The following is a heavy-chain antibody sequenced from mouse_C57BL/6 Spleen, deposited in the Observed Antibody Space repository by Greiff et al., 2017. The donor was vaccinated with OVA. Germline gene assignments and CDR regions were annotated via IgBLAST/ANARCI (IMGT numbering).Heavy chain of an antibody. J-gene: IGHJ4*01. Sequence: QVQLKESGAELVRPGASVTLSCKASGYTFTDYEMHWVKQTPVHGLEWIGAIDPETGGTAYNQKFKGKAILTADKSSSTAYMELRSLTSEDSAVYYCTRHYWDAMDYWGQGTSVTVSS. D-gene: IGHD1-2*01. CDR1: GYTFTDYE. CDR3: TRHYWDAMDY. V-gene: IGHV1-15*01. CDR2: IDPETGGT.